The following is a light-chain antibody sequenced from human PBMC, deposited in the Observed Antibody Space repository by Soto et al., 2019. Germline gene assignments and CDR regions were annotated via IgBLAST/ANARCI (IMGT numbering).Light chain of an antibody. CDR2: DAS. CDR1: QSVNRY. CDR3: QQRDIWPWT. Sequence: EIVLTQSPATLSLSPGERATLSCWASQSVNRYLVWYQQKPGQAPRLLMYDASKRATGIPARFSGSGSGTDFTLTISSLEPEDFAVYYCQQRDIWPWTVCQGTKVDTK. J-gene: IGKJ1*01. V-gene: IGKV3-11*01.